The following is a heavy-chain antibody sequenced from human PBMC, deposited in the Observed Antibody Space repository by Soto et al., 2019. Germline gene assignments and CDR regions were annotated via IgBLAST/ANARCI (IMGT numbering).Heavy chain of an antibody. V-gene: IGHV3-30*18. Sequence: QVQLVESGGGVVQPGRSLRLSCAASGFTFSSYGMHWVRQAPGKGLEWVAGISYDGSNKYYADSVKGRFTISRDNSKNTLYLQMNSLIAEDTAVYYCAKDLVGYCSSTSCYGYSYYGMDVWGQVTTVTVSS. CDR3: AKDLVGYCSSTSCYGYSYYGMDV. D-gene: IGHD2-2*01. J-gene: IGHJ6*02. CDR2: ISYDGSNK. CDR1: GFTFSSYG.